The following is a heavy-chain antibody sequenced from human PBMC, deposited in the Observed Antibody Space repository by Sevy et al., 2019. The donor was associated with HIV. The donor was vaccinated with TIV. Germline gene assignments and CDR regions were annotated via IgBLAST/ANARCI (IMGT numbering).Heavy chain of an antibody. Sequence: SETLSLTCTVSGGSVSSGSYYWSWIRQPPGKGLEWIGYIYYSGSTNYNPSLKSRVTISLDTSKDHFSLKMTSVTTADTAVYYCARDDPVMNAFDIWGPGTMVTVSS. CDR1: GGSVSSGSYY. CDR3: ARDDPVMNAFDI. D-gene: IGHD3-16*01. J-gene: IGHJ3*02. CDR2: IYYSGST. V-gene: IGHV4-61*03.